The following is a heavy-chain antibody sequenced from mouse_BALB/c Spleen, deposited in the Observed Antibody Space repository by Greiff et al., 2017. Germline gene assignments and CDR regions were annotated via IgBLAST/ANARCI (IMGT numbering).Heavy chain of an antibody. J-gene: IGHJ4*01. V-gene: IGHV1-63*01. Sequence: QVQLQQSGAELVRPGTSVKISCKASGYAFTNYWLGWVKQRPGHGLEWIGDIYPGSGNTYYNEKFKGKATLTADKSSITAYMQLSSLTSEDSAVYFCARWGYAMDYWGQGTSVTVSS. CDR1: GYAFTNYW. CDR3: ARWGYAMDY. CDR2: IYPGSGNT.